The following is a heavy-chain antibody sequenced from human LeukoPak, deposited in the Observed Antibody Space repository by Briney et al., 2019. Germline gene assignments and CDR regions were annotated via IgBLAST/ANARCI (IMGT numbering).Heavy chain of an antibody. CDR1: GGTFSSYA. D-gene: IGHD2-2*01. V-gene: IGHV1-69*06. Sequence: GSSVKVSCKASGGTFSSYAISWVRQAPGQGLEWMGGIIPIFGTANYAQKFQGRVTITADKSTSTAYMELSSLRSEDTAVYYCARGSGDIVVVPAALSRITDWYVDLWGRGTLVTVSS. CDR3: ARGSGDIVVVPAALSRITDWYVDL. CDR2: IIPIFGTA. J-gene: IGHJ2*01.